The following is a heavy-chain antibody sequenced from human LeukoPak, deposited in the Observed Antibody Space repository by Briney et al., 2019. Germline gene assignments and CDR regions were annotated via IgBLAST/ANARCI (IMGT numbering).Heavy chain of an antibody. J-gene: IGHJ6*02. CDR3: ARDKVATILDGMDV. Sequence: ASVKVSCKASGYTFTSYGISWVRQAPGQGLEWMGWISAYNGNTNYAQRLQGRVTMTTDTSTSTAYMELRSLRSDDTAVYYCARDKVATILDGMDVWGQGTTVTVSS. D-gene: IGHD5-12*01. CDR2: ISAYNGNT. V-gene: IGHV1-18*01. CDR1: GYTFTSYG.